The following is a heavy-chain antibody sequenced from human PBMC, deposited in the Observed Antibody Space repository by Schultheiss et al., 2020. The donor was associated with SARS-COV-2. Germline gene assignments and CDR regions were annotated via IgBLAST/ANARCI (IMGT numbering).Heavy chain of an antibody. J-gene: IGHJ4*02. V-gene: IGHV3-21*01. D-gene: IGHD2-21*02. CDR3: SAELVVVTATEDY. Sequence: GGSLRLSCAASGFTFSSYGMHWVRQAPGKGLEWVSSISSSSSYIYYADSVKGRFTISRDNAKNSLYLQMNSLRAEDTAVYYCSAELVVVTATEDYWGQGTLVTVSS. CDR2: ISSSSSYI. CDR1: GFTFSSYG.